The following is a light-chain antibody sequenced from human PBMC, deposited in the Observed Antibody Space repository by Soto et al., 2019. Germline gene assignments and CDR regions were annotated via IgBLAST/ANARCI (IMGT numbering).Light chain of an antibody. J-gene: IGKJ3*01. CDR3: QQSYSTPFT. CDR2: AAS. V-gene: IGKV1-39*01. Sequence: DIQMPQSPSSLSASVGDRVTITCRASQSISSYLNWYQQKPGKAPKLLIYAASSLQSGLPSRFSGSGSGTAFTLTISSLQPEDFATYYCQQSYSTPFTFGPGTKVYIK. CDR1: QSISSY.